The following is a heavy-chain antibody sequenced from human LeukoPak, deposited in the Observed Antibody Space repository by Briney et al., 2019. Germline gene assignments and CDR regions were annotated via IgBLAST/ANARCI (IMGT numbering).Heavy chain of an antibody. CDR3: AKRQQLNDAFDI. V-gene: IGHV3-20*04. CDR1: GFTFDDYG. Sequence: PGGSLRLSCAASGFTFDDYGMSWVRQAPGKGLEWVSGINWNGGSTGYADSVKGRFTISRDNAKNSLYLQMNSLRAEDTAVYYCAKRQQLNDAFDIWGQGTMVTVSS. D-gene: IGHD6-13*01. J-gene: IGHJ3*02. CDR2: INWNGGST.